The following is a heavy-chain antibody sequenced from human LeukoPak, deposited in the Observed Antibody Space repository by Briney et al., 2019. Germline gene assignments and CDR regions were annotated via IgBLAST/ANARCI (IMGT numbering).Heavy chain of an antibody. CDR3: ASGIAAAGRWVWFDP. J-gene: IGHJ5*02. D-gene: IGHD6-13*01. V-gene: IGHV4-39*01. CDR2: IYYSGST. Sequence: SETLSLTCTVSGGSISSSSYYWGWIRQPPGKGLEWIGSIYYSGSTYYNPSLKSRVTISVDTSKNQFSLKLSSVTAADTAVYYCASGIAAAGRWVWFDPWGQGTLVTVSS. CDR1: GGSISSSSYY.